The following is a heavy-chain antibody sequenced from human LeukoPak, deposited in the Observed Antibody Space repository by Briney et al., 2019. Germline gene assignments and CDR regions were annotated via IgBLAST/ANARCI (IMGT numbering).Heavy chain of an antibody. CDR1: ELTVSTNY. D-gene: IGHD3-10*01. Sequence: GGSLRLSCAASELTVSTNYMSWVRQAPGKGLEWVSVIYSGGSTYYADSVKGRFTISRDDSKNTLYLQMNSLKTEDTAVYYCNNREFWGQGTLVTVSS. CDR2: IYSGGST. V-gene: IGHV3-66*01. J-gene: IGHJ4*02. CDR3: NNREF.